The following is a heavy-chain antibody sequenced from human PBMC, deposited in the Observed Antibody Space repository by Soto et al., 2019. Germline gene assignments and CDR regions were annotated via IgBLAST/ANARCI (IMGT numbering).Heavy chain of an antibody. D-gene: IGHD3-22*01. CDR1: GFTFSSYA. Sequence: GGSLRLSCAASGFTFSSYAMSWVRQAPGKGLEWVSAISGSGGSTYYADSVKGRFTISRDNSKNTLYLQMNSLRAEDTAVYYCAKGNYYDRSGFPEGRRNYFDHWGQGTLVTVSS. CDR3: AKGNYYDRSGFPEGRRNYFDH. V-gene: IGHV3-23*01. CDR2: ISGSGGST. J-gene: IGHJ4*02.